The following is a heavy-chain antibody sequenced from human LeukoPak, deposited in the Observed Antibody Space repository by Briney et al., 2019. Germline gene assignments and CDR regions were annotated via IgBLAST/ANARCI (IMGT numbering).Heavy chain of an antibody. D-gene: IGHD3-22*01. CDR1: GGSVSSGNYY. CDR3: ARDPSGYFNY. CDR2: IYYSGST. V-gene: IGHV4-61*01. Sequence: SETLSLTCTVSGGSVSSGNYYRSWIRQPPGKGLEWIGYIYYSGSTNYNPSLKSRVTISVDTSKNQFSLKLSSVTAADTAVYYCARDPSGYFNYWGQGTLATVSS. J-gene: IGHJ4*02.